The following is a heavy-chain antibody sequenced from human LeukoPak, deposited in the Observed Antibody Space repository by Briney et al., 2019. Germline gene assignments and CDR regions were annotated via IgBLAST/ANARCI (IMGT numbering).Heavy chain of an antibody. Sequence: GGSLRLSCAASGFTFSSYAMSWVRQAPGRGLEWVSTLSGSGGNTYYADSVKGRVTISRDNSKNTLYLQMNSLRAEDTAVYHCAKGSYYYDSADYFDYWGQGTLVTVSS. J-gene: IGHJ4*02. V-gene: IGHV3-23*01. CDR2: LSGSGGNT. CDR1: GFTFSSYA. D-gene: IGHD3-22*01. CDR3: AKGSYYYDSADYFDY.